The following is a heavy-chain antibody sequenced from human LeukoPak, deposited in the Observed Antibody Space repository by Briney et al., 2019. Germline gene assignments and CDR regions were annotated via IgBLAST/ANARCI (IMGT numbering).Heavy chain of an antibody. J-gene: IGHJ4*02. CDR1: GGSISSYY. CDR3: ARELSYGYYFDY. Sequence: SETLSLTCTVSGGSISSYYWSWIRQPPGKGLEWIGYIYYSGSTNYNPSLKSRVTISVDTSKNQFSLKLSSVTAADTAVYYCARELSYGYYFDYWGQGTLVTVSS. V-gene: IGHV4-59*01. CDR2: IYYSGST. D-gene: IGHD5-18*01.